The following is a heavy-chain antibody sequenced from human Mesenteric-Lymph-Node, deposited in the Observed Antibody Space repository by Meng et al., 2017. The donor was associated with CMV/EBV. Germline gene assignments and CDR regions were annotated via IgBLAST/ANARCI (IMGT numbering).Heavy chain of an antibody. D-gene: IGHD3-10*01. V-gene: IGHV4-31*02. Sequence: GSISSGGYFWSWIRQHPGKGLEWIEYIYYSGSTYYNPSLKSRFTISLDTSKNQFSLRLSSVTAADTAVYYCARGRRSYYGSGSHFDYWGQGTLVTVSS. J-gene: IGHJ4*02. CDR3: ARGRRSYYGSGSHFDY. CDR2: IYYSGST. CDR1: GSISSGGYF.